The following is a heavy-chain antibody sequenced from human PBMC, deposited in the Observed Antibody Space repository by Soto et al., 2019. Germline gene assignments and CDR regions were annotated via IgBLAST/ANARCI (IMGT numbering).Heavy chain of an antibody. J-gene: IGHJ5*01. CDR3: ARGPTEYSSSSVWFDS. CDR2: IIPIFGTA. D-gene: IGHD6-6*01. CDR1: GGTFSSYA. V-gene: IGHV1-69*13. Sequence: SVKVSCKASGGTFSSYAISWVRQAPGQGLEWMGGIIPIFGTANYAQKFQGRVTITADESTSTAYMELSSLRSEDTAVYYCARGPTEYSSSSVWFDSWGPGTLVTVSS.